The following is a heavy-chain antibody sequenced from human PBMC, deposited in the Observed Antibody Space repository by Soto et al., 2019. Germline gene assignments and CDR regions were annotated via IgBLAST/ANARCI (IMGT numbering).Heavy chain of an antibody. Sequence: EVQLVESGGGLVQPGESLRLSCAAAGFTFNTYEMNWVRQAPGKGLEWVATITSRGTSIFYADSVKGRFSISRDNDNDSVSLLMNNLRVDDTAVYYCARDRGYNPGWYGGALDLWGQGTLVTVSS. CDR2: ITSRGTSI. V-gene: IGHV3-48*03. CDR3: ARDRGYNPGWYGGALDL. CDR1: GFTFNTYE. D-gene: IGHD6-19*01. J-gene: IGHJ4*02.